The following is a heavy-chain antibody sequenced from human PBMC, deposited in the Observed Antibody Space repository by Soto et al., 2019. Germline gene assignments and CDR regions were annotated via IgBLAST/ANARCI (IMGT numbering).Heavy chain of an antibody. Sequence: SETLSLTCTVSGGSISSGGYYWSCIRQHPGKGLEWIVYIYYSGSTDYHPSLKSRFTISVDTSKNHFSLKLSSVTAADTAVYYCAREGRDYYASGSYYYFDYWRQGTLVTVPS. D-gene: IGHD3-10*01. J-gene: IGHJ4*02. CDR1: GGSISSGGYY. V-gene: IGHV4-31*03. CDR3: AREGRDYYASGSYYYFDY. CDR2: IYYSGST.